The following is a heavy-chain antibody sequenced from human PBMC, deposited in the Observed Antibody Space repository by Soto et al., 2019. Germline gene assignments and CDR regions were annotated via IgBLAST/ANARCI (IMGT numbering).Heavy chain of an antibody. V-gene: IGHV4-4*02. CDR1: GGSFTINNW. J-gene: IGHJ4*02. CDR2: IYRTGST. D-gene: IGHD1-1*01. CDR3: ASRDPATSADY. Sequence: PSETLSLTCAVSGGSFTINNWWTCVRQPPGQGLEWIGEIYRTGSTNYNPSLKSRVTISLDKSENQFSLKVTSLTAADTAVYYCASRDPATSADYWCQGTLVTVSS.